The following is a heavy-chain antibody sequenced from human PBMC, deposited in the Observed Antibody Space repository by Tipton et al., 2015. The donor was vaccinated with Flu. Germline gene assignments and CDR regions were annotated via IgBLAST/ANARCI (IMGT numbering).Heavy chain of an antibody. CDR3: ARLGLLFDAFDI. J-gene: IGHJ3*02. CDR2: INHSGRT. D-gene: IGHD2-15*01. CDR1: GGSFSGYY. Sequence: TLSLTCAVYGGSFSGYYWTWIRQSPGKGLEWIGEINHSGRTNYSPSLKSRVTMSVDTSKSHFSLNLTSVTAADTAVYHCARLGLLFDAFDIWGQGTLVTVSS. V-gene: IGHV4-34*01.